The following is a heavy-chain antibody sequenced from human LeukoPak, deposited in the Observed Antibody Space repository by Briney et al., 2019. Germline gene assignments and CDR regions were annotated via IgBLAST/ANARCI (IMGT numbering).Heavy chain of an antibody. CDR2: IYSGGST. CDR3: AKEGGYDFPSYFDY. CDR1: GFTVSNNY. V-gene: IGHV3-66*01. D-gene: IGHD5-12*01. Sequence: PGGSLRLSCAASGFTVSNNYMRWVRQAPGKGLEWVSLIYSGGSTYYADSVKGRFTISRDNSKNTLYLQMNSLRAEDTAVYYCAKEGGYDFPSYFDYWGQGTLVTVSS. J-gene: IGHJ4*02.